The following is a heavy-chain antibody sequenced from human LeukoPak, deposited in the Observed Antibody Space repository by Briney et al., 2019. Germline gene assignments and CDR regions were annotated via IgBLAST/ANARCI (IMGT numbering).Heavy chain of an antibody. CDR3: ARVIYGSGGYYRPGFDY. Sequence: GGSLRLSCSASGFTFSSCAMSWVRQAPGNGLEWVSGIGGGGDETYYADSVKGRFTISRDNAKNSLYLQMNSRRAADTAIYYCARVIYGSGGYYRPGFDYWSQGTLVTVSS. CDR1: GFTFSSCA. D-gene: IGHD3-10*01. V-gene: IGHV3-23*01. CDR2: IGGGGDET. J-gene: IGHJ4*02.